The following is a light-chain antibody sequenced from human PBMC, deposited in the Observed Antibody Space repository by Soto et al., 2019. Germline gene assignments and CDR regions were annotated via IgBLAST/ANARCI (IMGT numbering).Light chain of an antibody. CDR3: QQSYSTPT. CDR1: QNINIY. V-gene: IGKV1-39*01. CDR2: TAS. Sequence: EIPMTQSPSSLSASVGDRVTITCRASQNINIYLNWYQQRPGKAPKLLIYTASSLQSWVPSRFSGSGSGKEFTLTIASLQPEDLATYYCQQSYSTPTFGQGTKVEIK. J-gene: IGKJ1*01.